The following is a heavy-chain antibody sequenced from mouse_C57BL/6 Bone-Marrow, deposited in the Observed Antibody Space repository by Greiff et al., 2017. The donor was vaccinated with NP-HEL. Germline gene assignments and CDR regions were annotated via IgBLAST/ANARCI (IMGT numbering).Heavy chain of an antibody. CDR2: ISDGGSYT. Sequence: EVKLVESGGGLVKPGGSLKLSCAASGFTFSSYAMSWVRQTPEKRLEWVATISDGGSYTYYPDNVKGRFTISRDNAKNNLYLQMSHLKSEDTAMYYCARDIPFAYWGQGTLVTVSA. CDR1: GFTFSSYA. J-gene: IGHJ3*01. CDR3: ARDIPFAY. V-gene: IGHV5-4*01.